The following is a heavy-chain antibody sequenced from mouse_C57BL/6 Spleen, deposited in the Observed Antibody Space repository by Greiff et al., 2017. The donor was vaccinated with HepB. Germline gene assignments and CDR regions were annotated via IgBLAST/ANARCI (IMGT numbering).Heavy chain of an antibody. CDR2: INPNYGTT. V-gene: IGHV1-39*01. CDR1: GYSFTDYN. J-gene: IGHJ4*01. D-gene: IGHD1-1*01. Sequence: EVQLQQSGPELVKPGASVKISCKASGYSFTDYNMNWVKQSNGKSLEWIGVINPNYGTTSYNQKFKGKATLTVDRSSSTAYMQLNSLTSEDSAVYYCAKFYGSSYRDYYAMDYWGQGTSVTVSS. CDR3: AKFYGSSYRDYYAMDY.